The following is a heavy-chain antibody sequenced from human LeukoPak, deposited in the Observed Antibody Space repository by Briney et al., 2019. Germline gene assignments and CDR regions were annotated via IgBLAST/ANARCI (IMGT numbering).Heavy chain of an antibody. CDR3: ARVADCSGGSCYSGVVYFDY. CDR2: IKQDGSEK. V-gene: IGHV3-7*01. D-gene: IGHD2-15*01. CDR1: GFTFSSYW. Sequence: PGESLRLSCAASGFTFSSYWMSWVRQAPGKGLEWVANIKQDGSEKYYVDSVKGRFTISRDNAKNSLYLQMNSLRAEDTAVYYCARVADCSGGSCYSGVVYFDYWGQGTLVTVSS. J-gene: IGHJ4*02.